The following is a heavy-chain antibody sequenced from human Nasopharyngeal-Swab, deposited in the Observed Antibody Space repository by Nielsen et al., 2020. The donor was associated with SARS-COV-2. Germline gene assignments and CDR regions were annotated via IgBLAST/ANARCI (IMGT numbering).Heavy chain of an antibody. CDR2: IGVGSGNT. Sequence: SVKVSCKASAFTFTNSAMQWVRQARGQRLEWIGWIGVGSGNTNYAQNLQGRVTMTADTSTDTAYMELRSLKSDDTAVYYCARPYYSGSGSYYGRAFDLWGQGTMVTVSS. V-gene: IGHV1-58*02. D-gene: IGHD3-10*01. J-gene: IGHJ3*01. CDR3: ARPYYSGSGSYYGRAFDL. CDR1: AFTFTNSA.